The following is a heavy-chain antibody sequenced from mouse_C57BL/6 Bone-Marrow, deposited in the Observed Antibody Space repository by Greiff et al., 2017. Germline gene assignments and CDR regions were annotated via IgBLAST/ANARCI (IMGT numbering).Heavy chain of an antibody. V-gene: IGHV1-81*01. CDR2: IYPRSGNT. CDR1: GYTFTSYG. CDR3: AKEGVWF. J-gene: IGHJ3*01. Sequence: VKLMESGAELARPGASVKLSCKASGYTFTSYGISWVKQRTGQGLEWIGEIYPRSGNTYYNEKFKGKATLTADKSSSTAYMELRSLTSEDSAVYFCAKEGVWFWGQGTLVTVSA. D-gene: IGHD2-2*01.